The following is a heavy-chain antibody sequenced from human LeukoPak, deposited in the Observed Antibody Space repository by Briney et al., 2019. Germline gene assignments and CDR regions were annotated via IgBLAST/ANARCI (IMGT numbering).Heavy chain of an antibody. D-gene: IGHD6-13*01. J-gene: IGHJ5*02. CDR2: ISSSSSTI. Sequence: GGSLRLSCAASGFTFSSYSMNWVRQAPGKGLEWVSYISSSSSTIYYADSVKGRFTISRDNAKNSLYLQMNSLRAEDTAVYYCARTTIAAAGTDWFDPWGQGTLVTVSS. V-gene: IGHV3-48*01. CDR1: GFTFSSYS. CDR3: ARTTIAAAGTDWFDP.